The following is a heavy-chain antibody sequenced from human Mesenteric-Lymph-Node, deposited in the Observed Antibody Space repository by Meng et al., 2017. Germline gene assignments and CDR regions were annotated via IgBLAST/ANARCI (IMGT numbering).Heavy chain of an antibody. Sequence: SETLSLTCTVSNVSIVSSGWWSWVRQPPGKGLEWIGEIYYSGATNYNPSLKSRVTISVDKARNHFSLKVTSVTAADTAVYYCARGGWSVGFWSRGTLVTVSS. J-gene: IGHJ2*01. D-gene: IGHD3-16*01. V-gene: IGHV4-4*02. CDR3: ARGGWSVGF. CDR2: IYYSGAT. CDR1: NVSIVSSGW.